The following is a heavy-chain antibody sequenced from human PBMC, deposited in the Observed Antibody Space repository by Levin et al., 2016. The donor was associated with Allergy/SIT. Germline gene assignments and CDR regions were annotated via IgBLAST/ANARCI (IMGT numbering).Heavy chain of an antibody. CDR2: INSDGSST. J-gene: IGHJ3*02. Sequence: VRQMPGKGLVWVSRINSDGSSTSYADSVKGRFTISRDNAKNTLYLQMNSLRAEDTAVYYCAREIQRGGSSWYVDAFDIWGQGTMVTVSS. D-gene: IGHD6-13*01. CDR3: AREIQRGGSSWYVDAFDI. V-gene: IGHV3-74*01.